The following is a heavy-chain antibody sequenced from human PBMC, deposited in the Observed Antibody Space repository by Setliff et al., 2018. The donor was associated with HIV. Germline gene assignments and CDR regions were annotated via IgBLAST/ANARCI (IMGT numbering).Heavy chain of an antibody. CDR3: VREARGGYFDY. CDR2: VIPSTGDT. J-gene: IGHJ4*02. Sequence: ASVKVSCKASGYTFTSYYIHWVRQAPGHGLEGMGIVIPSTGDTNYAQNFQGRVTMTRYTSTNTVYMDLSSLKSEDTAGYYCVREARGGYFDYWGQGTLVTVSS. D-gene: IGHD2-15*01. V-gene: IGHV1-46*01. CDR1: GYTFTSYY.